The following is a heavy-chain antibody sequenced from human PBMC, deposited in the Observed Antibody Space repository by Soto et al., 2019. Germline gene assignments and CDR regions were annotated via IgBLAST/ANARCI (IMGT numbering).Heavy chain of an antibody. D-gene: IGHD2-15*01. Sequence: PSETLSLTCTVSGGSISSGDYYWSWIRQPPGKGLEYIGYIFYSGSTYYNPSLKSRVTISLDTSKNQFSLKLTSVTAADTAVYYCARDRDCTGVSCLYGLDVWGQGTTVTVSS. CDR3: ARDRDCTGVSCLYGLDV. J-gene: IGHJ6*02. V-gene: IGHV4-30-4*01. CDR1: GGSISSGDYY. CDR2: IFYSGST.